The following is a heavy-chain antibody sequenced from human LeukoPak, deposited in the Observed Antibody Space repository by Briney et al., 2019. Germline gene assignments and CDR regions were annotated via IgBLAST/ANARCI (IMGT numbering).Heavy chain of an antibody. Sequence: GGSLRLSCAASGFTFSSYGMHWVRQAPGKGLEWVAVIWYDGSNKYYADSVKGRFTVSRDNSKNTLYLQMNSLRAEDTAVYYCARVRVDIVAVDYYYGMDVWGKGTTVTVSS. V-gene: IGHV3-33*01. CDR3: ARVRVDIVAVDYYYGMDV. CDR2: IWYDGSNK. CDR1: GFTFSSYG. J-gene: IGHJ6*04. D-gene: IGHD5-12*01.